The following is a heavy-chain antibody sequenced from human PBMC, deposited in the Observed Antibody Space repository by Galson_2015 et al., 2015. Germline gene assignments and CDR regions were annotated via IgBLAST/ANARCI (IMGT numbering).Heavy chain of an antibody. J-gene: IGHJ4*02. Sequence: SLRLSCAASGFTFSSYAMSWVRQAPGKGLEWVSAISGSGGSTYYADSVKGRFTISRDNSKNTLYLQMNSLRAEDTAVYYCAACSGREQQLVRWGGYWGQGTLVTVSS. V-gene: IGHV3-23*01. D-gene: IGHD6-13*01. CDR2: ISGSGGST. CDR3: AACSGREQQLVRWGGY. CDR1: GFTFSSYA.